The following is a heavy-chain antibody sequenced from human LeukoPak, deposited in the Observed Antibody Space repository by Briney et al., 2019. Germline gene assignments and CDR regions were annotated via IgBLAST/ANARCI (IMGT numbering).Heavy chain of an antibody. V-gene: IGHV3-53*01. Sequence: PGGSLRLSCAASGFTVSSNYMSWVRQAPGKGLEWVSVIYSGGSTYYADSVKGRFTISRDNSKNTLYLQMNSLRAEDTAVYYCARDPGGDYFDYWGQGTLVTVSS. CDR3: ARDPGGDYFDY. J-gene: IGHJ4*02. CDR2: IYSGGST. D-gene: IGHD4-17*01. CDR1: GFTVSSNY.